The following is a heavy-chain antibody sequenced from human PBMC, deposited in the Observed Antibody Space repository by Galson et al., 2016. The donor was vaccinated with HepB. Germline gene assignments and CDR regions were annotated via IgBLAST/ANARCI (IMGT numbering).Heavy chain of an antibody. J-gene: IGHJ4*02. CDR3: ASAGKLVATIHLFFY. CDR2: ISWNSGSI. CDR1: GFTFDDYA. Sequence: SLRLSCAASGFTFDDYAMHWVRQAPGKGLEWVSGISWNSGSIGYADSVKGRFTISRDNAKNSLYLQMNSLRSDDTAIYYCASAGKLVATIHLFFYWGQGTLVTVSS. D-gene: IGHD5-12*01. V-gene: IGHV3-9*01.